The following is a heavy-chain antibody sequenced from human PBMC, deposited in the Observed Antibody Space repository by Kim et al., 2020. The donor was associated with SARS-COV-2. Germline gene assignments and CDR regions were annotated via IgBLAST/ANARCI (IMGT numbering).Heavy chain of an antibody. CDR3: ATGGGITMVRGVMGDY. D-gene: IGHD3-10*01. CDR2: IIPIFGTA. CDR1: GGTFSSYA. V-gene: IGHV1-69*13. Sequence: SVKVSCKASGGTFSSYAISWVRQAPGQGLEWMGGIIPIFGTANYAQKFQGRVTITADESTSTAYMELSSLRSEDTAVYYCATGGGITMVRGVMGDYWGQGTLVTVSS. J-gene: IGHJ4*02.